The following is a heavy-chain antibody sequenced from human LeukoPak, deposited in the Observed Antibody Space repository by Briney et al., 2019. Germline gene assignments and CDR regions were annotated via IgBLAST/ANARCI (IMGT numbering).Heavy chain of an antibody. Sequence: SQTLSLTCAVSGGSISSGGYSWSWIRQPPGKGLEWIGYIYHSGSTYYNPSLKSRVTISVDRSKNQFSLKLSSVTAADTAVYYCARSGGGSGSYYFDYWGQGTLVTVSS. V-gene: IGHV4-30-2*01. J-gene: IGHJ4*02. CDR2: IYHSGST. CDR3: ARSGGGSGSYYFDY. D-gene: IGHD3-10*01. CDR1: GGSISSGGYS.